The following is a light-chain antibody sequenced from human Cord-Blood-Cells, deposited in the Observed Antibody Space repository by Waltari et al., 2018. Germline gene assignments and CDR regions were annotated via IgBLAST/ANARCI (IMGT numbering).Light chain of an antibody. J-gene: IGKJ2*01. CDR2: DAS. CDR3: QQRSNWPPLYT. Sequence: EIVLTQSPATLSLSPGERATLSCSASQSVSSYLAWYQQKPGQAHRLLIYDASNRATGIPARFSGSGSGTDFTLTISSLEPEDFAVYYCQQRSNWPPLYTFGQGTKLEIK. V-gene: IGKV3-11*01. CDR1: QSVSSY.